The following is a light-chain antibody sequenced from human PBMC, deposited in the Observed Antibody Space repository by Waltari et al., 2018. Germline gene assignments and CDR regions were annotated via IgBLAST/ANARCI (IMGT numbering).Light chain of an antibody. CDR1: SSDVGGYTY. V-gene: IGLV2-8*01. CDR2: EVS. CDR3: SSYAGSPWA. Sequence: QSALTQPPSASGSPGQSVTISCTGTSSDVGGYTYVSWYQQHPGKAPKLMTYEVSKRPSGVPDRFSGSKSGNTASLTVSGLQAEDEADYYCSSYAGSPWAFGGGTKLTVL. J-gene: IGLJ3*02.